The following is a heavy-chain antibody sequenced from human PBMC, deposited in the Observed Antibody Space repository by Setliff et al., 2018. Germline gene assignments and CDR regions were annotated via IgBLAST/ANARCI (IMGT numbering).Heavy chain of an antibody. CDR1: GGPFSGAS. V-gene: IGHV4-59*01. CDR2: VYHSGTA. Sequence: SETLSLTCTVSGGPFSGASIWSWIRQPPGKGLEFIGYVYHSGTAKYDPSLECRAIMSVDASKNEISLKLKSVTAADTAVYYCAKGGTYRYFDFWGQGALVTVSS. D-gene: IGHD1-1*01. J-gene: IGHJ4*02. CDR3: AKGGTYRYFDF.